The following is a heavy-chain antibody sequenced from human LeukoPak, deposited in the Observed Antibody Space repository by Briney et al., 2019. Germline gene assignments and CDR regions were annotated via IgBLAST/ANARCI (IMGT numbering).Heavy chain of an antibody. V-gene: IGHV3-11*04. Sequence: GGSLTLSCAASGFTFSNYYMSWIRQPPGEELEWVSYISSSGSTIYYADSVKGRFTISRDNAKNSLYLQMNSLRAEDTAVYYCAREAAVAGFDPWGQGTLVTVSS. CDR1: GFTFSNYY. CDR3: AREAAVAGFDP. D-gene: IGHD6-19*01. J-gene: IGHJ5*02. CDR2: ISSSGSTI.